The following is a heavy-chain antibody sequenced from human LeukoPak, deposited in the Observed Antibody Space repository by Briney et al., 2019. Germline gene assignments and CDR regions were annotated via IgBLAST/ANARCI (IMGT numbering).Heavy chain of an antibody. J-gene: IGHJ5*02. CDR1: GGSFSDYY. CDR2: ISHSGST. Sequence: SETLSLTCAVYGGSFSDYYWSWIRQPPGKGLEWIGEISHSGSTNYNPSLKSRVTISVDTSKNQFSLKLSSVTAADTAVYYCASPRSYYDSSGYYISWGQGTLVTVSS. D-gene: IGHD3-22*01. V-gene: IGHV4-34*01. CDR3: ASPRSYYDSSGYYIS.